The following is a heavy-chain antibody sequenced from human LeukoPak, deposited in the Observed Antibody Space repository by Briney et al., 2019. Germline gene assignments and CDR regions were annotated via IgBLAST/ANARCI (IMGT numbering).Heavy chain of an antibody. CDR1: GGSISSGGYS. V-gene: IGHV4-30-2*01. CDR3: ARAGSTRPEDWFDP. CDR2: IYHSGST. J-gene: IGHJ5*02. D-gene: IGHD2-2*01. Sequence: SQTLSLTCAVSGGSISSGGYSWSWIRQPPGKGLEWIGYIYHSGSTYYNPSLKSRVTISVDRSKNQFSLKLSSVTAADTAVYYCARAGSTRPEDWFDPWGQGTLVTVSS.